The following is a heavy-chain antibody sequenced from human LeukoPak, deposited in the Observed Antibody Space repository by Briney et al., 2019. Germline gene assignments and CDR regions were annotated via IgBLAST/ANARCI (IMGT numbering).Heavy chain of an antibody. D-gene: IGHD5-18*01. CDR1: GGSVSSDSYY. V-gene: IGHV4-61*01. J-gene: IGHJ6*02. CDR2: IYYSGST. CDR3: ARVGGYSYGYHNYGMDV. Sequence: SETLSLTCTVSGGSVSSDSYYWSWIRQPPGKGLEWIGYIYYSGSTNYNPSLKRRVTISVDTSKNQFSLKLSSVTAADTAVYYCARVGGYSYGYHNYGMDVWGQGTTVTVSS.